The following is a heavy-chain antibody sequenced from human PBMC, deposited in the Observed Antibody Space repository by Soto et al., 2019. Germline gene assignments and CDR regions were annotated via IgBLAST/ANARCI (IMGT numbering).Heavy chain of an antibody. J-gene: IGHJ4*02. D-gene: IGHD1-1*01. CDR1: ADSSSFSNDY. CDR2: SSYNGGT. Sequence: PSETLSLTCTVSADSSSFSNDYWGWIRQPPGKGLQWIGSSSYNGGTFYNPSLKGRVAMSVDASKKLCSLQVTAVTAADTAVYYCVRHRIEVVWRGFDSWCQGGPVTVSS. V-gene: IGHV4-39*01. CDR3: VRHRIEVVWRGFDS.